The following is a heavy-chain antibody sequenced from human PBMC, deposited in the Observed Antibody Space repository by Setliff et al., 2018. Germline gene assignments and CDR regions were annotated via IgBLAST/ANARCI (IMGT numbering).Heavy chain of an antibody. CDR1: GASISSDGYY. J-gene: IGHJ2*01. CDR3: ARSRTIAVKGGVFAV. D-gene: IGHD6-19*01. CDR2: IYYSGST. V-gene: IGHV4-31*03. Sequence: SETLSLTCIVSGASISSDGYYWSWIRQHPGRGLEWIGYIYYSGSTYYNPSLKGRVTISLDTSKNQFSLELSSVTAADTAVYYCARSRTIAVKGGVFAVWGRGTLVTVSS.